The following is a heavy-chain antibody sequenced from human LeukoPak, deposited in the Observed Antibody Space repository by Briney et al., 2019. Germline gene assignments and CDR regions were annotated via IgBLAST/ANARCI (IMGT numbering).Heavy chain of an antibody. V-gene: IGHV1-69*05. CDR2: IIPIFGTA. Sequence: GASVKVSCKASGYTFTSYGISWVRQAPGQGLEWMGGIIPIFGTANYAQKFQGRVTITTDESTSTAYMELSSLRSEDTAVYYCARGDYSKALNPNAFDIWGQGTMVTVSS. CDR3: ARGDYSKALNPNAFDI. CDR1: GYTFTSYG. D-gene: IGHD4-11*01. J-gene: IGHJ3*02.